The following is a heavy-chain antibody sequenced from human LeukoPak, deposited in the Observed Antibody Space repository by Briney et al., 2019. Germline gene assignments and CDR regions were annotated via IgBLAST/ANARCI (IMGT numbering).Heavy chain of an antibody. CDR3: ARVSLSSIDSSSWFYFDY. CDR1: GFTFSSYD. CDR2: IGTAGDT. Sequence: GGSLRLSCAASGFTFSSYDMHWVRQATGKGLEWVSAIGTAGDTYYPGSVKGRFTISRENAKNSLYLQMNSLRAGDTAVYYCARVSLSSIDSSSWFYFDYWAREPWSPSPQ. J-gene: IGHJ4*02. D-gene: IGHD6-13*01. V-gene: IGHV3-13*01.